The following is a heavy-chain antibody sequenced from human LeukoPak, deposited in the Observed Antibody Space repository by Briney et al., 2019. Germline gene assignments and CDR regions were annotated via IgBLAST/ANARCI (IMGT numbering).Heavy chain of an antibody. CDR1: GGSFSGYY. V-gene: IGHV4-34*01. CDR3: ARDNWNAFDY. Sequence: SETLSLTCAVYGGSFSGYYWSWIRQPPGKGLEWIGYIYHSGSTYYNPSLKSRVTISVDRSKNQFSLKLSSVTAADTAVYYCARDNWNAFDYWGQGTLVTVSS. CDR2: IYHSGST. D-gene: IGHD1-20*01. J-gene: IGHJ4*02.